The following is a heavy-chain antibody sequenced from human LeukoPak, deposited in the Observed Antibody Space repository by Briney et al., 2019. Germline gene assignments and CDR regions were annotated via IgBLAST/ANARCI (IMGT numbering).Heavy chain of an antibody. J-gene: IGHJ4*02. D-gene: IGHD1-14*01. CDR1: GFSFSGHW. Sequence: GGSLRLSCAASGFSFSGHWMSWVRQAPGKGLEWVANINQGGSDKYYVDSVKGRFTISRDNANNLLYLQMNSLRGEDTAVYYCTRDRSRAEDDWGQGTLVTVSS. CDR2: INQGGSDK. V-gene: IGHV3-7*01. CDR3: TRDRSRAEDD.